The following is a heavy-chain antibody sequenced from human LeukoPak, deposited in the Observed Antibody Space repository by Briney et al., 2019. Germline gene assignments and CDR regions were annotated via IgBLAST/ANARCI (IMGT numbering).Heavy chain of an antibody. V-gene: IGHV4-61*02. CDR3: AKEPLTSLDILTGLFDY. J-gene: IGHJ4*02. CDR2: IYTSGST. D-gene: IGHD3-9*01. CDR1: GGSISSGSYY. Sequence: SETLSLTCTVSGGSISSGSYYWSWIRQPAGKGLEWIGRIYTSGSTNYNPSLKSRVTISVDTSKNQFSLKLSSVTAADTAVYYCAKEPLTSLDILTGLFDYWGQGTLVTVSS.